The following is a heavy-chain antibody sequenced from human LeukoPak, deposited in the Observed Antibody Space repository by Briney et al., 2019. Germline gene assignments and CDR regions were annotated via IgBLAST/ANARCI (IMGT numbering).Heavy chain of an antibody. CDR3: ARDRSGYYDSSGYL. V-gene: IGHV4-59*01. Sequence: SETLSLTCTVSGGSITSYYWSWIRQPPGKGLEWIGYIYSSGSTNYNPSLKSRVTISVDTSKNQFSLKLSSVTAADTAVYYCARDRSGYYDSSGYLWGQGTLVTVSS. D-gene: IGHD3-22*01. CDR1: GGSITSYY. CDR2: IYSSGST. J-gene: IGHJ5*02.